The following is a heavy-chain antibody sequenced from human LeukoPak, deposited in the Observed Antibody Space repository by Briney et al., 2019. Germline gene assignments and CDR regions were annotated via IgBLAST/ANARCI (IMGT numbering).Heavy chain of an antibody. D-gene: IGHD2-15*01. CDR3: ARHSGYCSGGSCPPELEF. V-gene: IGHV4-39*01. Sequence: SETMSLTCTVSGDSISSNSHYWGWIRQPPGKGLEWIGRIYYDGSSYYNPALKSQVNISVDTSNTQYSLKLSSVTAADTAVYYCARHSGYCSGGSCPPELEFWGQGTLVTVSS. CDR1: GDSISSNSHY. CDR2: IYYDGSS. J-gene: IGHJ4*02.